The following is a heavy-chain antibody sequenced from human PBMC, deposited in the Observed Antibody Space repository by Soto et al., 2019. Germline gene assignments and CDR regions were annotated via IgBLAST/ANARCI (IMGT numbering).Heavy chain of an antibody. V-gene: IGHV4-31*03. CDR3: ARVPFGVGEWFDP. J-gene: IGHJ5*02. CDR1: GGSISSDGYY. Sequence: QVQLQESGPGLVKPSQTLCLTCTVSGGSISSDGYYWSWIRQFPGKGLEWIGYIYNTGATYYNPSLKSRLTISFGTSKNQFSLKLTSVTAADTAVYYCARVPFGVGEWFDPWGQGTLVTVSS. D-gene: IGHD3-10*01. CDR2: IYNTGAT.